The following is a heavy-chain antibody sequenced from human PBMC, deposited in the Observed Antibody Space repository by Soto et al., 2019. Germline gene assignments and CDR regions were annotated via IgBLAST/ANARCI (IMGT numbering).Heavy chain of an antibody. CDR3: ARTPYDYVWGSYRYEINRSFDY. V-gene: IGHV1-18*04. CDR1: GYTFTSYG. J-gene: IGHJ4*02. CDR2: ISAYNGNT. Sequence: ASVKVSCKASGYTFTSYGISWVRQAPGQGLEWMGWISAYNGNTNYAQKLQGRVTMTTDTSTSTAYMELRSLRSDDTAVYYCARTPYDYVWGSYRYEINRSFDYWGQGTLVTVSS. D-gene: IGHD3-16*02.